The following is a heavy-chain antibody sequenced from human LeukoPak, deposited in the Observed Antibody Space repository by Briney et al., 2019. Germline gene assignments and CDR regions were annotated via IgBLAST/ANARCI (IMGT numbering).Heavy chain of an antibody. CDR1: GFTFSSYS. CDR2: ISSSSSYI. D-gene: IGHD3-3*01. J-gene: IGHJ4*02. CDR3: ARDSDGITIFGAPLAPFDY. Sequence: GGSLRLSCAASGFTFSSYSMNWVRQAPGKGLEWVSSISSSSSYIYYADSVKGRFTISRDNAKNSLYLQMNSLRAEDTAVYYCARDSDGITIFGAPLAPFDYWGQGTLVTVSS. V-gene: IGHV3-21*01.